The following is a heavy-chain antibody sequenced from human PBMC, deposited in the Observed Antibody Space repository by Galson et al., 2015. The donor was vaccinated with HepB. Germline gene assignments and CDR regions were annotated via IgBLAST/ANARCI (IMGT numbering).Heavy chain of an antibody. CDR1: GFTFTSSA. CDR3: AADVIVDDAFDI. D-gene: IGHD1-26*01. J-gene: IGHJ3*02. Sequence: SVKVSCKASGFTFTSSAMQWVRQARGQRLEWIGWIVVGSGNTNYAQKFQERVTITRDMSTSTAYMELSSLRSEDTAVYYCAADVIVDDAFDIWGQGTMVTVSS. V-gene: IGHV1-58*02. CDR2: IVVGSGNT.